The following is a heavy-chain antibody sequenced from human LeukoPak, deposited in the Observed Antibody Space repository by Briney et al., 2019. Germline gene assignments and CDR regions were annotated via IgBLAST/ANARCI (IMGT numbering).Heavy chain of an antibody. Sequence: GGSLRLSCAASGNYWMHWVRQAPGKGLLWVSHINSDGSWTTYADSVKGRFTISRDNSKNTLYLQMNSLRAEDTAVYYCAKDQKRSYDFWSGYYTSPYFDYWGQGTLVTVSS. J-gene: IGHJ4*02. CDR2: INSDGSWT. D-gene: IGHD3-3*01. CDR3: AKDQKRSYDFWSGYYTSPYFDY. CDR1: GNYW. V-gene: IGHV3-74*01.